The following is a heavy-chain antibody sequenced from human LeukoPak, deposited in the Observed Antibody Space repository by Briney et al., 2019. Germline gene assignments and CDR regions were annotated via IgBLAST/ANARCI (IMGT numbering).Heavy chain of an antibody. J-gene: IGHJ4*02. CDR1: SGSISSSNYY. D-gene: IGHD6-13*01. V-gene: IGHV4-61*02. CDR3: AAIAAAGIGVDY. Sequence: PSETLSLTCTVSSGSISSSNYYWSWIRQPAGKGLEWIGRISTIGSTNYSPSLNSRVTISIDTSKNQFSLKLSSVTAADTAVYYCAAIAAAGIGVDYWGQGTLVTVSS. CDR2: ISTIGST.